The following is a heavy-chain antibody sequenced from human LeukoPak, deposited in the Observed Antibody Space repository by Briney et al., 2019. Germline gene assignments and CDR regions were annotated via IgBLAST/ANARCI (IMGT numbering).Heavy chain of an antibody. CDR1: GFAFSSYW. J-gene: IGHJ4*02. CDR2: IKSDGSST. D-gene: IGHD4/OR15-4a*01. CDR3: ARAMVPLFDY. Sequence: GGSLRLSCAASGFAFSSYWMHWVRQAPGKGLVWVSRIKSDGSSTTYADSVKGRFTVSRDNAKNTLYLQMNSLRAEDTAVYYCARAMVPLFDYWGQGTLVTVSS. V-gene: IGHV3-74*01.